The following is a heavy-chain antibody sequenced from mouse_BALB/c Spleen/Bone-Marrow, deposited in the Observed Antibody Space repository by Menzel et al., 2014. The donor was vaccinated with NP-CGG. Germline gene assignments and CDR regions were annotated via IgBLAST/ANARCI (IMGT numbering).Heavy chain of an antibody. CDR3: ARGSYYEGAMDY. J-gene: IGHJ4*01. D-gene: IGHD1-1*01. Sequence: VQLQQSGPGLVAPSQSLSITCTVSGFPLTSYGVHWVRQPPGKVLEWLGVIWAGGSTNYNSALMSRLSISKDNSESQVFLKMSSLQTDDTAMYYCARGSYYEGAMDYWGQGTSVTVSS. CDR2: IWAGGST. V-gene: IGHV2-9*02. CDR1: GFPLTSYG.